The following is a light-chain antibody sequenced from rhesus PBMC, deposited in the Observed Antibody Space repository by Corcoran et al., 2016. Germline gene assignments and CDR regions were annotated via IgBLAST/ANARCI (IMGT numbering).Light chain of an antibody. V-gene: IGKV4-1*01. CDR3: QQYYSSPWT. CDR1: QSLLYSSNNKNY. J-gene: IGKJ1*01. Sequence: DIVMTQSPDSLAVSLGERVTINCKSSQSLLYSSNNKNYLAWYKQKPGQAPKLLIYWASTRASGVPNRFSGRWSGTDFTLTISGLQAEDGAGYYCQQYYSSPWTFGQGTKVEIK. CDR2: WAS.